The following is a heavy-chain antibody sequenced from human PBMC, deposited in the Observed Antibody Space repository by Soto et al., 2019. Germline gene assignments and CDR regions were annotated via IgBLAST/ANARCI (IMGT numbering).Heavy chain of an antibody. J-gene: IGHJ4*02. V-gene: IGHV2-26*01. D-gene: IGHD5-18*01. CDR2: IFSNDEK. CDR3: ARIEIPNSYGYDY. CDR1: GFSLSNARMG. Sequence: QVTLKESGPVLVKPTETLTLTCTVSGFSLSNARMGVSWIRQPPGKALEWLAHIFSNDEKSYSTSLKSRLTISKDTSKSQVVLTMNNMDPVDTATYYCARIEIPNSYGYDYWGQGTLVTVSS.